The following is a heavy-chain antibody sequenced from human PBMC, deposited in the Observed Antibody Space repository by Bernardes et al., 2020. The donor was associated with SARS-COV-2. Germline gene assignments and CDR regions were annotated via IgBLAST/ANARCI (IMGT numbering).Heavy chain of an antibody. CDR2: INHSGST. V-gene: IGHV4-34*01. Sequence: SETLSLTCAVYGGSFSGYYWSWIRQPPGKGLEWIGEINHSGSTNYNPSLKSRVTISVDTSKNQFSLKLSSVTAADTAVYYWSRYCSSTSCSGDYWGQGTLVTVSS. J-gene: IGHJ4*02. CDR1: GGSFSGYY. CDR3: SRYCSSTSCSGDY. D-gene: IGHD2-2*01.